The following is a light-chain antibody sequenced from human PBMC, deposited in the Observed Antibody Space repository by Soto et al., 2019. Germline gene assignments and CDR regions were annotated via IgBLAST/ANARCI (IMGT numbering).Light chain of an antibody. CDR3: QQYGNSPFT. V-gene: IGKV3-20*01. J-gene: IGKJ4*01. CDR2: GAS. CDR1: QSVSSN. Sequence: SPSSVSASVGDRVTLSCRASQSVSSNLAWYQQKPGQAPRLLIYGASNRATGIPDRFSGSGSGTDFTLTISRLEPEDFEVYYCQQYGNSPFTFGGGTKVDIK.